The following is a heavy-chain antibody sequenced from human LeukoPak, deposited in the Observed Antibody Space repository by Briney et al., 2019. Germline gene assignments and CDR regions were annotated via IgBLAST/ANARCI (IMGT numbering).Heavy chain of an antibody. V-gene: IGHV3-66*01. CDR2: IYSGVST. Sequence: GGSLRLSCAASGFTVSTNYMSWVRQAPGKGLEWVSVIYSGVSTYYADSVKGRFTISRDNSKNTVYLQMNTLRAEDTAVYHCASSNSPYYVIYWGQGTLVTVSS. CDR3: ASSNSPYYVIY. J-gene: IGHJ4*02. D-gene: IGHD2/OR15-2a*01. CDR1: GFTVSTNY.